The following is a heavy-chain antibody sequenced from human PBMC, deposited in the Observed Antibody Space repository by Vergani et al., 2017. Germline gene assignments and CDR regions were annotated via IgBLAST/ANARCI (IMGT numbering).Heavy chain of an antibody. Sequence: QVQLVQSGAEVKKPGSSVKVSCKASGGTFSSYAISWVRQAPGQGLECMGGIIPIFGTANYAQKFQGRVTITADESTSTAYMELSSLRSEDTAVYYCARAPLANYYGSGSYLPRIDPWGQGTLVTVSS. CDR2: IIPIFGTA. CDR1: GGTFSSYA. V-gene: IGHV1-69*12. CDR3: ARAPLANYYGSGSYLPRIDP. D-gene: IGHD3-10*01. J-gene: IGHJ5*02.